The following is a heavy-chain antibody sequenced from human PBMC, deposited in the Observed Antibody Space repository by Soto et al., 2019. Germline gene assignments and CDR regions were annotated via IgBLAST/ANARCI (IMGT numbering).Heavy chain of an antibody. V-gene: IGHV3-74*01. Sequence: GGSLRLSCAASGFTFSSYWMHWVRQAPGKGLVWVSRINSDGSSTSYADSVKGRFTISRDNAKNTLYLQMNSLRAEDTAVYYCARSQKRAIQSGNLEWLPNYYFDYWGQGTLVTVSS. CDR1: GFTFSSYW. CDR3: ARSQKRAIQSGNLEWLPNYYFDY. CDR2: INSDGSST. J-gene: IGHJ4*02. D-gene: IGHD3-3*01.